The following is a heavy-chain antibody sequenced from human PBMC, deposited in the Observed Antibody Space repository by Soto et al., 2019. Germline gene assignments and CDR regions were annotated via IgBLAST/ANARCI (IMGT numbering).Heavy chain of an antibody. D-gene: IGHD3-3*01. CDR3: ARANFGVIFTSGMDV. CDR2: IYSDGST. J-gene: IGHJ6*02. Sequence: HPGGSLRLSCVVSGFTVSSNYMSWVRQAPGKGPEWVSVIYSDGSTYYADSVKGRFTISRDNSKSTLYLQVNSLRAEDTAVYYCARANFGVIFTSGMDVWGQGTTVTVSS. CDR1: GFTVSSNY. V-gene: IGHV3-53*05.